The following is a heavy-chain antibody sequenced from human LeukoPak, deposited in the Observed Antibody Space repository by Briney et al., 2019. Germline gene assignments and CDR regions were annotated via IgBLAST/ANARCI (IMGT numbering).Heavy chain of an antibody. CDR3: ARGGVGYDYVWGSYRGAFDI. D-gene: IGHD3-16*02. V-gene: IGHV3-48*01. J-gene: IGHJ3*02. Sequence: GGSLRLSCAASGFTFSSYSMNWVRQAPGKGLEWVSYISSSSSTIYYADSVKGRFTTSRDNAKNSLYLQMNSLRAEDTAVYYCARGGVGYDYVWGSYRGAFDIWGQGTMVTVSS. CDR1: GFTFSSYS. CDR2: ISSSSSTI.